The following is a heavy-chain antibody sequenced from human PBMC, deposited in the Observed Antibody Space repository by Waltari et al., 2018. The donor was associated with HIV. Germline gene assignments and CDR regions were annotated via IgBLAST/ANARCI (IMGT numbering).Heavy chain of an antibody. V-gene: IGHV3-13*01. CDR2: IGAAGDT. Sequence: EVQLIESGGGFVQPGGSLRLLCAASGFTFSSYDMPWVRQVRGGTPEWVSAIGAAGDTHYLGSVKGRFTISRDNAKSSLFLQMNSLRAEDTAVYYCTRVATRSYFDSWGHGTLVTVSS. CDR1: GFTFSSYD. J-gene: IGHJ4*01. CDR3: TRVATRSYFDS.